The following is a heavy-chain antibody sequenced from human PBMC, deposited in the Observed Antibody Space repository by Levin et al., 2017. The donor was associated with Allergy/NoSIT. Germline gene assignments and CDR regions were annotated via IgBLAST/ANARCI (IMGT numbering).Heavy chain of an antibody. J-gene: IGHJ4*02. V-gene: IGHV4-34*01. CDR1: GGSFSGYY. D-gene: IGHD5-24*01. CDR3: ARRNVRDGYNWPY. CDR2: INHSGST. Sequence: SETLSLTCAVYGGSFSGYYWSWIRQPPGKGLEWIGEINHSGSTNYNPSLKSRVTISVDTSKNQFSLKLSSVTAADTAVYYCARRNVRDGYNWPYWGQGTLVTVSS.